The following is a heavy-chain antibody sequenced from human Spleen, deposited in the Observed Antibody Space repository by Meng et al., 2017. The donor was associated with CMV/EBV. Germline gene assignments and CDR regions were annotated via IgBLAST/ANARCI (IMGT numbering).Heavy chain of an antibody. CDR2: FNHDGTR. D-gene: IGHD3-3*01. V-gene: IGHV4-34*01. Sequence: GSLRLSCAVSGGSFSGHYWSWIRQPPGKGLQWIGEFNHDGTRNYNPSLKSRVTIAPVTSKNQFSLTLTSVTAADTAVYYCARGDIWSGFSYWGQGTLVTVSS. J-gene: IGHJ4*02. CDR1: GGSFSGHY. CDR3: ARGDIWSGFSY.